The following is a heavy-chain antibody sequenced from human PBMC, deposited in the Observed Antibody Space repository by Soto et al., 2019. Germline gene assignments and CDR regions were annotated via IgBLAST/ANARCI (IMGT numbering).Heavy chain of an antibody. CDR2: ISGSGIST. CDR3: AKSAGSNAYYPNDY. CDR1: GFTFSSYA. J-gene: IGHJ4*02. Sequence: PGGSLRLSCAASGFTFSSYAMTWVRQAPGKGLEWVSSISGSGISTYYADSVKGRFTISRDNSKNTLYLQMNSLRAEDAAVYYWAKSAGSNAYYPNDYWGQGTLVTVSS. D-gene: IGHD3-16*01. V-gene: IGHV3-23*01.